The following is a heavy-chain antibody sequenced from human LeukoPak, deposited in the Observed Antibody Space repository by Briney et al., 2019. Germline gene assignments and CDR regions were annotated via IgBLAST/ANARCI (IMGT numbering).Heavy chain of an antibody. CDR3: ARGRGWPNYYYYYYMDV. Sequence: SETLSLTCTVSGYSISSGYYWGWIRQPPGKGLEWIGSIYHSGSTYYTPSLKSRVTISVDTSKNQFSLKLSSVTAADTAVYYCARGRGWPNYYYYYYMDVWGKGTTVTVSS. V-gene: IGHV4-38-2*02. CDR2: IYHSGST. D-gene: IGHD2-15*01. CDR1: GYSISSGYY. J-gene: IGHJ6*03.